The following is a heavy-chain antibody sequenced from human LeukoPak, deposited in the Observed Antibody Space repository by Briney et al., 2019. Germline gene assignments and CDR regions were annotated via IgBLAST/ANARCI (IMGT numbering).Heavy chain of an antibody. V-gene: IGHV4-34*01. J-gene: IGHJ3*01. CDR2: INHSGST. D-gene: IGHD5-24*01. CDR3: ARAERSTTPCRKSHRDGYNSLGR. CDR1: GVSFSGYY. Sequence: SETLSLTCAVYGVSFSGYYWSWIRQPPGKGLEWIGEINHSGSTNYNPSLKSRVTISVDTSKNQFSLKLSSVTAADTAVYYCARAERSTTPCRKSHRDGYNSLGRWGQGTMVTVSS.